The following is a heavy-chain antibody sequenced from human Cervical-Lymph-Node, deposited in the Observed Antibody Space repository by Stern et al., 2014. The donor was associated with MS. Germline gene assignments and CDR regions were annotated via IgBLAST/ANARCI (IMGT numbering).Heavy chain of an antibody. CDR1: GFSLRTSGVG. D-gene: IGHD3-3*01. J-gene: IGHJ4*02. Sequence: ESGPTLVRPTQTLTLTCTFSGFSLRTSGVGVGWIRQPPGKALEWLALIYWDDDKRYSPSLKTRLTITKDTSKNQVVLTMTNMDPVDTATYYCAHRPHDDFWSGYYTHWGQGSLVTVSS. CDR2: IYWDDDK. V-gene: IGHV2-5*02. CDR3: AHRPHDDFWSGYYTH.